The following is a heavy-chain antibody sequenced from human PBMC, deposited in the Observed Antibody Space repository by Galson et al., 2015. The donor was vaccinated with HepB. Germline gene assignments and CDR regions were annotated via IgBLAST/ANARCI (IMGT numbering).Heavy chain of an antibody. Sequence: SCKVLGYTLTELSVHWVRQAPGKGLEWMGGFNPEDGETVYAQKCQDRLTMSEDRSTDTAYMELTSLISEDTPLYSCAAHVTVFGVTGFDYWGQGTLVTVSS. V-gene: IGHV1-24*01. CDR3: AAHVTVFGVTGFDY. CDR1: GYTLTELS. CDR2: FNPEDGET. J-gene: IGHJ4*02. D-gene: IGHD3-16*01.